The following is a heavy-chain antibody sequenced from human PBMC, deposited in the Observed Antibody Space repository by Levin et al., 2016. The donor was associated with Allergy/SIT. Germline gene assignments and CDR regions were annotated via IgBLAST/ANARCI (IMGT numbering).Heavy chain of an antibody. Sequence: WVRQAPGQGLEWMGWINPNSGGTNYAQKFQGWVTMTRDTSISTAYMELSRLRSDDTAVYYCAREKAGGYYDSSGYYVASGFDYWGQGTLVTVSS. CDR2: INPNSGGT. CDR3: AREKAGGYYDSSGYYVASGFDY. D-gene: IGHD3-22*01. V-gene: IGHV1-2*04. J-gene: IGHJ4*02.